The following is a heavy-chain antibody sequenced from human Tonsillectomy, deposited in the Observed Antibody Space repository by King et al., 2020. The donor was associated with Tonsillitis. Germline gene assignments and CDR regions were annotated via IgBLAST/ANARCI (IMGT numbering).Heavy chain of an antibody. CDR1: GFTFTSYW. J-gene: IGHJ4*02. CDR2: IKQDGSEK. V-gene: IGHV3-7*03. Sequence: VQLVESGGGLVQPGGSLRLSCAASGFTFTSYWMSWVRQAPGKGLEWVANIKQDGSEKYYVDSVKGRFTISRDNAKNSLYLQVNSLRAEDTAVYYCARTDVGEIVVVPAAMSDYWGQGTLVTVSS. CDR3: ARTDVGEIVVVPAAMSDY. D-gene: IGHD2-2*01.